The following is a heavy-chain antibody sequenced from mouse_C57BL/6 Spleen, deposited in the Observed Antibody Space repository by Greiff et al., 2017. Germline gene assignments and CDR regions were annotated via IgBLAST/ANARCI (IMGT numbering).Heavy chain of an antibody. D-gene: IGHD2-4*01. CDR1: GYSFTSYY. V-gene: IGHV1-66*01. CDR2: IYPGSGNT. Sequence: QVQLKESGPELVKPGASVKISCKASGYSFTSYYIHWVKQRPGQGLEWIGWIYPGSGNTKYNEKFKGKATLTADTSSSTAYMQLSSLTSEDSAVYYCARPLYYDYGYAMDYWGQGTSVTVSS. CDR3: ARPLYYDYGYAMDY. J-gene: IGHJ4*01.